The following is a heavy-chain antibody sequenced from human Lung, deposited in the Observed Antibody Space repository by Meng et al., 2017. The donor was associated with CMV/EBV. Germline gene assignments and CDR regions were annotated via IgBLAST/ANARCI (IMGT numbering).Heavy chain of an antibody. V-gene: IGHV4-34*01. CDR1: GGSFSGYY. D-gene: IGHD2-21*02. Sequence: QVQLQQWGAGLLKPSEXLSLTCAVYGGSFSGYYWSWIRQPPGKGLEWIGEINHSGSTNYNPSLKSRVTISVDTSKNQFSLKLSSVTAADTAVYYCAAIAYCGGDCYSHGAEYFDNWDQGNLVTVSS. CDR2: INHSGST. J-gene: IGHJ4*02. CDR3: AAIAYCGGDCYSHGAEYFDN.